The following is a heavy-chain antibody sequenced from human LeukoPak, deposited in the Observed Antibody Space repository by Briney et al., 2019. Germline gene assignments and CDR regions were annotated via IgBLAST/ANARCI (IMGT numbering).Heavy chain of an antibody. J-gene: IGHJ4*02. CDR1: GGSIISSTYY. D-gene: IGHD4-17*01. CDR2: IYYSGTT. V-gene: IGHV4-39*07. Sequence: PSETLSLTCTVSGGSIISSTYYWGWIRQPPGKGLEWIGSIYYSGTTDYNPSLKSRVTISVDKSKNQFSLELSSVTAADTAVYYCARGGDYGDYPDGDVNFDYWGQGTLVTVSS. CDR3: ARGGDYGDYPDGDVNFDY.